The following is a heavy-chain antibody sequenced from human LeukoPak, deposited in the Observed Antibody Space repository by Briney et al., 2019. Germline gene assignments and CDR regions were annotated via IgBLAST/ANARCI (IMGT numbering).Heavy chain of an antibody. CDR3: ARDLPGADSSGYYYSSSFDY. CDR1: GYTFTSYG. Sequence: ASVKVSCKASGYTFTSYGISWVRQAPGRGLEWMGIINPSGGSTSYAQKFQGRVTMTRDTSTSTVYMELSSLRSEDTAVYYCARDLPGADSSGYYYSSSFDYWGQGTLVTVSS. V-gene: IGHV1-46*01. CDR2: INPSGGST. J-gene: IGHJ4*02. D-gene: IGHD3-22*01.